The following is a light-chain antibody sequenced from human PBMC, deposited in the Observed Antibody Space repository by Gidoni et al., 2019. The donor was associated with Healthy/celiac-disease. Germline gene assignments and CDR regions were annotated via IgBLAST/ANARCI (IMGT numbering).Light chain of an antibody. J-gene: IGKJ4*01. CDR3: QQYSNWPPLT. V-gene: IGKV3-15*01. CDR2: VAS. Sequence: EIVMTQSPATLSVFPGERATLSCRASQSVSSNLAWYQQKPGQAPRLLIYVASTRATGIPARFSGSGSGTEFTLTISSLQSEDFAVYYCQQYSNWPPLTFGGGTKVEIK. CDR1: QSVSSN.